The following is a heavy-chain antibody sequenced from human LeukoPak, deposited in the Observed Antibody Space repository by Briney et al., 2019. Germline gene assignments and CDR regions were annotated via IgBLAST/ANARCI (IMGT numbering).Heavy chain of an antibody. V-gene: IGHV4-39*07. CDR2: IYYSGST. Sequence: SETLSLTCTVSGGSISSSSYYWGWIRQPPGKGLEWIGSIYYSGSTYYNPSLKSRVTISVDTSKNQFSLKLSSVTAADTAVYYCATHFPGAEEGYGMDVWGQGTTVTVSS. CDR1: GGSISSSSYY. CDR3: ATHFPGAEEGYGMDV. J-gene: IGHJ6*02. D-gene: IGHD1-14*01.